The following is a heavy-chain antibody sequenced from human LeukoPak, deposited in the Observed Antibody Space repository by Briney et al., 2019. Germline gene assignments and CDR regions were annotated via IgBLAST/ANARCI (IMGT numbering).Heavy chain of an antibody. Sequence: PGGSLRLSCAASGFTFSSYAMSWVRQAPGKGLEWVPAISGSGGSTYYADSVKGRFTISRDNSKNTLYLQMNSLRAEDTAVYYCAKDGPLSAYYDFWSGPDYWYFDLWGRGTLVTVSS. CDR1: GFTFSSYA. CDR2: ISGSGGST. CDR3: AKDGPLSAYYDFWSGPDYWYFDL. D-gene: IGHD3-3*01. J-gene: IGHJ2*01. V-gene: IGHV3-23*01.